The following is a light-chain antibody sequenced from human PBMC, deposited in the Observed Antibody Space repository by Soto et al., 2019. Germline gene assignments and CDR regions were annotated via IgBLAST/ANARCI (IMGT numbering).Light chain of an antibody. CDR2: DNN. Sequence: QSVLTQSPAVSAAPGPQVTISCSGSRSNIGNNYVSWYQQLPGTAPKLLIYDNNKRPSGIPDRFSGSKSGTSGTLDITGLQTGDEADYYCATWDGSLPGEVFGGGTKLTVL. CDR1: RSNIGNNY. CDR3: ATWDGSLPGEV. V-gene: IGLV1-51*01. J-gene: IGLJ2*01.